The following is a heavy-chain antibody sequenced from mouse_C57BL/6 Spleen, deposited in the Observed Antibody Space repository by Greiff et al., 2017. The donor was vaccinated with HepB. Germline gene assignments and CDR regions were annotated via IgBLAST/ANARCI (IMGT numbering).Heavy chain of an antibody. V-gene: IGHV1-52*01. CDR1: GYTFTSYW. CDR3: ARGGYYAMDY. CDR2: IDPSDSET. Sequence: VQLQQPGAELVRPGSSVKLSCKASGYTFTSYWMHWVKQRPIQGLEWIGNIDPSDSETHYNQKFKDKATLTVEKSSSTAYMQLSSLTSEDSAVYYCARGGYYAMDYWGQGTSVTVSS. J-gene: IGHJ4*01.